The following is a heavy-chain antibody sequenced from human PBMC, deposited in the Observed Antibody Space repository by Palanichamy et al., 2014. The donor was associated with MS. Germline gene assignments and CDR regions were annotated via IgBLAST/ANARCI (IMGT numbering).Heavy chain of an antibody. CDR1: GDSISSTNYY. V-gene: IGHV4-39*01. CDR2: VPNSGTT. D-gene: IGHD3-3*01. Sequence: QLLLQESGPGLVKPSETLSLTCTVSGDSISSTNYYWGWIRQPPGKGLEWIGSVPNSGTTYYNPSLASRATISVDTSKNRFSLRLNSVTATDTAVYLCARHVPIFELVIPPFFDYWGLGTLVTVSS. CDR3: ARHVPIFELVIPPFFDY. J-gene: IGHJ4*01.